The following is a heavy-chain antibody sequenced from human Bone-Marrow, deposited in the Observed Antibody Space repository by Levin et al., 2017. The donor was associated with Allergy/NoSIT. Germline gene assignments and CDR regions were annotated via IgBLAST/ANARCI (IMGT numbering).Heavy chain of an antibody. CDR3: AKERHNSGSTDAYDI. Sequence: GGSLRLSCTASGFIFSDYAMHWVRQTPAKGLEWVAFISYDGTITEYADSVKGRFTISRDTSTRTMYLQMNTLRPDDTGVYFCAKERHNSGSTDAYDIWGQGTKATVSS. CDR2: ISYDGTIT. V-gene: IGHV3-30*18. D-gene: IGHD3-10*01. CDR1: GFIFSDYA. J-gene: IGHJ3*02.